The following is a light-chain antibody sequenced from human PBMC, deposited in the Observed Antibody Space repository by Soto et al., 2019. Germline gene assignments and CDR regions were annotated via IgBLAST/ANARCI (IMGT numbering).Light chain of an antibody. Sequence: IGLTQSPGTLSLSPRERATVAYRAIHSVSSNRLAWYQQQPGQAPRILIYDASTRVHGMPARFSGSGSGTEFTLPISSLEPEDFAVSYCQQRSNWPPPTFGQGTRLEIK. V-gene: IGKV3-11*01. CDR1: HSVSSN. CDR3: QQRSNWPPPT. CDR2: DAS. J-gene: IGKJ5*01.